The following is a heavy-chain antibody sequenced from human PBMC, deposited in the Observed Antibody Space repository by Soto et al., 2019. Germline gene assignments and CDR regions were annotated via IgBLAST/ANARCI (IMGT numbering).Heavy chain of an antibody. CDR3: ARGGGDYGDYLDY. Sequence: ELQLVESGGGLVQPGGSLRLSCVASGFSFSTYWMHWVRQAPGKGLVWVSRINTAGTTTPYADSVTGRFTISRDNAKNTLYLQMNSLRAEDTAVYYCARGGGDYGDYLDYWAREPWSPSPQ. D-gene: IGHD4-17*01. V-gene: IGHV3-74*01. J-gene: IGHJ4*02. CDR1: GFSFSTYW. CDR2: INTAGTTT.